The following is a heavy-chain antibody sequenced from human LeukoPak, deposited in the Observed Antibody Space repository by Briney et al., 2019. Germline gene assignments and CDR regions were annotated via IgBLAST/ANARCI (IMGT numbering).Heavy chain of an antibody. D-gene: IGHD3-10*01. CDR1: GFTFSSNA. J-gene: IGHJ3*01. V-gene: IGHV3-23*01. CDR3: ARDGPAVPGQSRAFDV. Sequence: GGSLRLSCAASGFTFSSNAMSWVRQAPGKGLEWVSDISGSGGSTYYADPVKGRFTISRDNSKNTLYPQMNSLRAEDAAVYYCARDGPAVPGQSRAFDVWGQGTMVTVSS. CDR2: ISGSGGST.